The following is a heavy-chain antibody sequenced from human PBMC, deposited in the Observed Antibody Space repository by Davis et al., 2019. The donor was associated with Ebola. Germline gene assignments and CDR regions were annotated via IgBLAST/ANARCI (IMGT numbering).Heavy chain of an antibody. Sequence: GESLKISCVGSGFSFNRYNMNWVRQAPGKGLEWVSFISTSSNNIYYADSVRGRFTISRDNGKDSLSLQMNSLRDEDTAVYYCARDLGHSSSLGSWGQGTLVTVSS. CDR1: GFSFNRYN. V-gene: IGHV3-48*02. CDR2: ISTSSNNI. J-gene: IGHJ5*02. CDR3: ARDLGHSSSLGS. D-gene: IGHD6-19*01.